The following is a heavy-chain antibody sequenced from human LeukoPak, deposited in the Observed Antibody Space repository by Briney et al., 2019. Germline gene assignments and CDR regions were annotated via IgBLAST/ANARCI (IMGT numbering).Heavy chain of an antibody. CDR3: TKSVAGRLDY. D-gene: IGHD2-15*01. V-gene: IGHV3-23*01. J-gene: IGHJ4*02. CDR1: GLSFSSYA. CDR2: ISGNGGST. Sequence: GGSLRLSCAASGLSFSSYAMSWVRQAPGKGLEWVSVISGNGGSTDYADAVKGRFTSSRDNSKNTLFLQMNTLRAEDTAVYYCTKSVAGRLDYWGQGTLVTASS.